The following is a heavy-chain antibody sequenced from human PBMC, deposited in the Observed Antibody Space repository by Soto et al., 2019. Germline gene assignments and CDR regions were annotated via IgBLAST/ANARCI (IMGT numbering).Heavy chain of an antibody. Sequence: ASVKVSCKASGYTFTGYYMHWVRQAPGQGLEWMGWINPNSGGTNYAQKFQGWVTMTRDTSISTAYMELSRLRSDDTAVYYCARDLGDSSGYYYSTLHYWGQGTQVTVSS. D-gene: IGHD3-22*01. CDR1: GYTFTGYY. V-gene: IGHV1-2*04. J-gene: IGHJ4*02. CDR2: INPNSGGT. CDR3: ARDLGDSSGYYYSTLHY.